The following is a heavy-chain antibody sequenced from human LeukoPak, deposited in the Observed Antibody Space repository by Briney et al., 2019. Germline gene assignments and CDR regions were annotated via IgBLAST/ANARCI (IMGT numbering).Heavy chain of an antibody. CDR2: IKQDGSEK. Sequence: PGGSLRLSCVASGFTFSYYYMSWVRQPPGKGLEWVANIKQDGSEKYYVDSVKGRFTISRDNAKNSLFLQMNSLRAEDTAVYYCAREVPPYCWGQGSLVGVCS. CDR1: GFTFSYYY. CDR3: AREVPPYC. J-gene: IGHJ4*02. D-gene: IGHD1-1*01. V-gene: IGHV3-7*01.